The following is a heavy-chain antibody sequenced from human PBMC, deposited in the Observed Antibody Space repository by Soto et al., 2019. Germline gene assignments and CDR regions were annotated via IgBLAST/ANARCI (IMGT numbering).Heavy chain of an antibody. V-gene: IGHV3-33*01. CDR1: GFTFSSYG. J-gene: IGHJ3*02. D-gene: IGHD5-18*01. CDR2: IWYDGSKK. Sequence: QVQLVESGGGVVQPGRSLRLSCAASGFTFSSYGMHWVRQAPGKGLEWVAVIWYDGSKKYYVDSVKGRFTISRDNSKNTLYLQMNSLRAEDTAVYYCARGYSYGSNVFDIWGQGTMVTVS. CDR3: ARGYSYGSNVFDI.